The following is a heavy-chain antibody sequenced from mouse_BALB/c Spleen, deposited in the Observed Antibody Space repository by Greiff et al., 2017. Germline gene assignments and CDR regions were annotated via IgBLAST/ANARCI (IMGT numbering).Heavy chain of an antibody. V-gene: IGHV2-9*02. CDR2: IWAGGST. CDR3: AREDYRYDETDYYAMDY. D-gene: IGHD2-14*01. J-gene: IGHJ4*01. CDR1: GFSLTSYG. Sequence: VQLKQSGPGLVAPSQSLSITCTVSGFSLTSYGVHWVRQPPGKGLEWLGVIWAGGSTNYNSALMSRLSISKDNSKSQVFLKMNSLQTDDTAMYYCAREDYRYDETDYYAMDYWGQGTSVTVSS.